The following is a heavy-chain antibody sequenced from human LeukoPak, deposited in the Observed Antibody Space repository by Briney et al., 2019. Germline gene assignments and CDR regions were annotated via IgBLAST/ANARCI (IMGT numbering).Heavy chain of an antibody. D-gene: IGHD2-2*01. CDR3: ARVGVVVVPAAKAWDY. V-gene: IGHV3-23*01. CDR1: GFTFSNYA. Sequence: GGSLRLSCAASGFTFSNYAMSWVRQAPGKGLEWVSGISGSGGTTYYADSVKGRFTISRDNSKNSLYLQMNSLRAEDTAVYYCARVGVVVVPAAKAWDYWGQGTLVTVSS. CDR2: ISGSGGTT. J-gene: IGHJ4*02.